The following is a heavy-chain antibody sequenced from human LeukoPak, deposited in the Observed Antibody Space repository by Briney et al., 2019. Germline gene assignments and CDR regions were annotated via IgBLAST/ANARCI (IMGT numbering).Heavy chain of an antibody. J-gene: IGHJ5*02. D-gene: IGHD3-3*01. CDR3: AKGFWNWFDP. CDR1: GFTFNNYG. V-gene: IGHV3-30*02. CDR2: IRYDGSNK. Sequence: PGGSLRLSCAASGFTFNNYGMHWVRQAPGKGLEWVAFIRYDGSNKYYADSVGGGFTISRDNSKNTLYLQMSSLRAEDTAVYYCAKGFWNWFDPWGQGTLVTVSS.